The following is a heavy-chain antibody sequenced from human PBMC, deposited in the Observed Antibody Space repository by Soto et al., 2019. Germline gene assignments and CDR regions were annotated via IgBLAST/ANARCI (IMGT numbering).Heavy chain of an antibody. J-gene: IGHJ3*02. CDR3: ARGSIRYFDWLFKPDAFDI. CDR1: GFTFSSYA. D-gene: IGHD3-9*01. CDR2: ISSNGGST. V-gene: IGHV3-64*01. Sequence: GGSLRLSCAASGFTFSSYAMHWVRQAPGKGLEYVSAISSNGGSTYYANSVKGRFTISRDNSKNTLYLQMGSLRAEDMAVYYCARGSIRYFDWLFKPDAFDIWGQGTMVTVSS.